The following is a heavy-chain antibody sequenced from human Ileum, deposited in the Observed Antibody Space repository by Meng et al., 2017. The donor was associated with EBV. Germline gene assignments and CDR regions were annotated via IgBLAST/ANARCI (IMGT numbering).Heavy chain of an antibody. V-gene: IGHV4-31*03. CDR2: IHDSGST. D-gene: IGHD3-10*01. Sequence: QVQLQESGPGLVKPSQPLALTGTVSGCSISSGGYYWSWIRQHPGKGLEWIGYIHDSGSTYYNPSLKSRVTISADTSKNQFSLKLSSVTAADTAVYYCARASYGSGSPLGESWFDPGGQGTMVTVSA. CDR1: GCSISSGGYY. J-gene: IGHJ5*02. CDR3: ARASYGSGSPLGESWFDP.